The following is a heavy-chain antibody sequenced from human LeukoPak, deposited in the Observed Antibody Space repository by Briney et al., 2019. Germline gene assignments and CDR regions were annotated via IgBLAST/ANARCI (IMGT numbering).Heavy chain of an antibody. V-gene: IGHV1-18*01. J-gene: IGHJ4*02. CDR3: ARRDGYNYPPDY. D-gene: IGHD5-24*01. Sequence: GASVKVSCKASGYSFTRYGISWVRQAPGQGLEWMGWISGSNGNTNYAQKLQGRVTMTTDTSTSTAYMELRSLRSDDTAVYYCARRDGYNYPPDYWGQGTLVTVSS. CDR2: ISGSNGNT. CDR1: GYSFTRYG.